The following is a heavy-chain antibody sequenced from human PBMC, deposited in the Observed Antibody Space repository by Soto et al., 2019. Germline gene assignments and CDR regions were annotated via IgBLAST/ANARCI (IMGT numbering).Heavy chain of an antibody. J-gene: IGHJ4*02. CDR3: ARGRYQLLWGDY. CDR1: GFTFGSYW. CDR2: INGDGTST. D-gene: IGHD2-2*01. V-gene: IGHV3-74*01. Sequence: EVQLVESGGGLVQPGGSLRLSCAASGFTFGSYWLHWVHQAPGKGLVWVSRINGDGTSTSYADSVKGRFTISRDNAKNTVYLQMNSLRAEDTAVYYCARGRYQLLWGDYWGQGTLATVSS.